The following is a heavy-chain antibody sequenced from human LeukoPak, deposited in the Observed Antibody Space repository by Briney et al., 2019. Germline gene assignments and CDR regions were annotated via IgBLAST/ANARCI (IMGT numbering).Heavy chain of an antibody. V-gene: IGHV4-39*07. J-gene: IGHJ5*02. CDR2: IYYSGST. CDR3: ARDGLLRYCDSSGYPWFDP. CDR1: GGSISSSSYY. Sequence: SETLSLTCTVSGGSISSSSYYWGWIRQPPGKGLEWIGSIYYSGSTYYNPSLKSRVTISVDTSKNQFSLKLSSVTAADTAVYYCARDGLLRYCDSSGYPWFDPWGQGTLVTVSS. D-gene: IGHD3-22*01.